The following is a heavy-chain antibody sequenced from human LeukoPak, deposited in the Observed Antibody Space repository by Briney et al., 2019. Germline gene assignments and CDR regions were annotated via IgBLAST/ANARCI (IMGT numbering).Heavy chain of an antibody. J-gene: IGHJ5*02. Sequence: AASVKLSCKASGYSFTGVFIHWVRLTPGQGLEWMGCINPSTGVTKFPQRFQGRVTMTRDTSITTAYLELNTLTSDDTAVYYCARGQDAYSPPQDLWGQGTLVSVSS. CDR2: INPSTGVT. V-gene: IGHV1-2*02. D-gene: IGHD5-24*01. CDR3: ARGQDAYSPPQDL. CDR1: GYSFTGVF.